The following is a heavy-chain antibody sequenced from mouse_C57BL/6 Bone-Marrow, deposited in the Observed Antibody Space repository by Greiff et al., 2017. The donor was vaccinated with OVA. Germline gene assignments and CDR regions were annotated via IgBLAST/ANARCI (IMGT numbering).Heavy chain of an antibody. CDR1: GYTFTSYD. D-gene: IGHD1-1*01. J-gene: IGHJ3*01. CDR2: IYPRDGST. V-gene: IGHV1-85*01. Sequence: VQLQQSGPELVKPGASVKLSCKASGYTFTSYDIHWVKQRPGQGLEWIGWIYPRDGSTKYNEKFKGKATLTVDTSSSTAYMELHSLTTEDSAVYFCARSDYYGSSPFAYWGQGTLVTVSA. CDR3: ARSDYYGSSPFAY.